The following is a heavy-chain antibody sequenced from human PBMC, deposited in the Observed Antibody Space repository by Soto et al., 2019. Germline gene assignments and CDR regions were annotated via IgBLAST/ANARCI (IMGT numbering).Heavy chain of an antibody. D-gene: IGHD2-8*02. J-gene: IGHJ3*02. CDR2: ISYDGSHI. V-gene: IGHV3-30*18. CDR3: AKATATGGGAFDI. Sequence: SLRLSCAASGFTFDAYGMHWVRQAPGKGLEWVAVISYDGSHIFYADSVTGRFTISRDDSKNRLYLQMHSLRAGDSALYYCAKATATGGGAFDIRGQGTMVTV. CDR1: GFTFDAYG.